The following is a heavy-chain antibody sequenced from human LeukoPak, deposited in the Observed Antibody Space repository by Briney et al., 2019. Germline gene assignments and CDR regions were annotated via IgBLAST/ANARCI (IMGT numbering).Heavy chain of an antibody. CDR2: INHSGST. Sequence: PSEILSLTCAVYGGSFSGYYWSWIRHPPGKGLEWIGEINHSGSTNYNPSLKSRVTISVDTSKNQFSLKLSSVTAADTAVYYCARERWNYGMDVWGQGTTVTVSS. CDR3: ARERWNYGMDV. J-gene: IGHJ6*02. CDR1: GGSFSGYY. D-gene: IGHD2-15*01. V-gene: IGHV4-34*01.